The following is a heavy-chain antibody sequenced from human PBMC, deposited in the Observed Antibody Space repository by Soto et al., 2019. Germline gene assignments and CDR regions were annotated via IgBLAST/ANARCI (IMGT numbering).Heavy chain of an antibody. J-gene: IGHJ4*02. CDR2: ISGTGGDI. D-gene: IGHD6-6*01. V-gene: IGHV3-11*01. Sequence: GGSLRLSCAASGFTVSSNYMSWIRQAPGKGLECLSYISGTGGDISYADSVRGRFTVSRDNARNSLYLQMDSLRADDTALYYCARTARLFDYWGQGALVTVSS. CDR1: GFTVSSNY. CDR3: ARTARLFDY.